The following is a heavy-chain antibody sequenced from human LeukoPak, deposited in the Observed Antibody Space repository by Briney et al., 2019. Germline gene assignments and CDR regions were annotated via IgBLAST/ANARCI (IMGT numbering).Heavy chain of an antibody. CDR2: ISGSGGST. J-gene: IGHJ4*02. D-gene: IGHD3-22*01. CDR1: GFTFSSYA. Sequence: TGGSLRLSCAASGFTFSSYAMSWVRQAPGKGLECVSAISGSGGSTYYADSVKGRFTISRDNSKNTLYLQMNSLRSEDTAVYYCARGRAAYYYDSSGYFDYWGQGTLVTVSS. V-gene: IGHV3-23*01. CDR3: ARGRAAYYYDSSGYFDY.